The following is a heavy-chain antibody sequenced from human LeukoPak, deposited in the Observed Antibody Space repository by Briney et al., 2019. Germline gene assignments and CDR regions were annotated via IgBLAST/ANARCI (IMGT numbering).Heavy chain of an antibody. J-gene: IGHJ6*04. CDR1: GYSISSGYY. D-gene: IGHD2-2*01. CDR2: IYHSGST. Sequence: SETLTLTCTVSGYSISSGYYWGWIRQPPGKGLEWIGSIYHSGSTYYNPSLKSRVTISVDTSKNQFSLKLSSVTAADTAVYYCARLDIVVTMDVWGKGTTVTISS. V-gene: IGHV4-38-2*02. CDR3: ARLDIVVTMDV.